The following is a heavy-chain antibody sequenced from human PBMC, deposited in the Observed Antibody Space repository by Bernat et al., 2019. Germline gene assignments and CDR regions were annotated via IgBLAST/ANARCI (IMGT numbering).Heavy chain of an antibody. CDR2: ISSSSYI. V-gene: IGHV3-21*05. Sequence: EVQLVESGGGLVKPGGSLRLSCAASGFTFSSYSMNWVRQAPGKGLEWVSYISSSSYIYYADSVKGRFTISRDNAKNSLYLQMNSLRAEDTAVYYCARITMVQGVIIPNYYYYMDVWGKGTTVTVSS. CDR1: GFTFSSYS. CDR3: ARITMVQGVIIPNYYYYMDV. D-gene: IGHD3-10*01. J-gene: IGHJ6*03.